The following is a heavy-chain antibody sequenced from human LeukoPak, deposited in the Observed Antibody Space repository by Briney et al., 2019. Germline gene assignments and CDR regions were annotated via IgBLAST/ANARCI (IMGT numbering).Heavy chain of an antibody. D-gene: IGHD5-18*01. J-gene: IGHJ4*02. Sequence: ASVKVSCKSSGYTFTGYYMHWVRQAPGQGLEWMGWINPNTGGINYAQKFQGRVTMTRDTSISAAYMELSRLRSDDTAVYYCARDPYSNYFDYWGQGTLVTVSA. V-gene: IGHV1-2*02. CDR2: INPNTGGI. CDR3: ARDPYSNYFDY. CDR1: GYTFTGYY.